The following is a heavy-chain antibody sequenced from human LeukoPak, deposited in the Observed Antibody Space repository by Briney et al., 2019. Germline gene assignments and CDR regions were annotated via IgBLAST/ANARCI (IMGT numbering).Heavy chain of an antibody. V-gene: IGHV3-33*08. CDR3: ARGDCSRTSCYLVDY. CDR1: GFTFSSYS. J-gene: IGHJ4*02. D-gene: IGHD2-2*01. Sequence: GGSLRLSCAASGFTFSSYSMHWVRQAPGKGLEWVAVIWYDGSNKYYAESVKGRFTISRDSSKNTLYLQMNSLRAEDTAVYYCARGDCSRTSCYLVDYWGQGTLVSVSS. CDR2: IWYDGSNK.